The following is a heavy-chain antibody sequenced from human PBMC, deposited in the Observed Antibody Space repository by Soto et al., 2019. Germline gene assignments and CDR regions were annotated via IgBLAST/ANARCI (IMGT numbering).Heavy chain of an antibody. J-gene: IGHJ1*01. CDR1: GFTFSSYA. V-gene: IGHV3-23*01. CDR3: AKGVPGRAEAGTGYCQH. D-gene: IGHD6-19*01. CDR2: ISGSGDST. Sequence: EVQLLESGGGLVQPGGSLRLSCAASGFTFSSYAMSWVRQAPGKGLEWVSGISGSGDSTYYADSVKGRFTISRDNSKNTLYLQMNSLRAEDTAVYYCAKGVPGRAEAGTGYCQHWGQGTLVTVSS.